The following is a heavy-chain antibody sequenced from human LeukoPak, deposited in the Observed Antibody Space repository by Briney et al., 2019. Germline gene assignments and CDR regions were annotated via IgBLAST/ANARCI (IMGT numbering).Heavy chain of an antibody. CDR3: ARTVFGWHYFDY. D-gene: IGHD3-10*01. CDR1: GGTFSSYA. Sequence: SVKVSCKASGGTFSSYAISWVRQAPGQGLEWMGGIIPIFGTANYAQKFQGRVTITADKSTSTAYMELSSLRSEDTAVYYCARTVFGWHYFDYWGQGTLVTVSS. J-gene: IGHJ4*02. CDR2: IIPIFGTA. V-gene: IGHV1-69*06.